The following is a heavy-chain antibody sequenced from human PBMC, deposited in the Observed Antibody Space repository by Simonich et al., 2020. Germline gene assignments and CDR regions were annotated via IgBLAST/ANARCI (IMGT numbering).Heavy chain of an antibody. Sequence: QVQLVQSGAEVKKPGASVKVSCKASGYTFTGYYMHWVRQAPGQGLEWVGGINPNRGGTNYAQKFQGRVTMTRDTSISTAYMELSRLRSDDTAVYYCARARLYSSSHAFDIWGQGTMVTVSS. V-gene: IGHV1-2*02. CDR3: ARARLYSSSHAFDI. D-gene: IGHD6-6*01. CDR1: GYTFTGYY. CDR2: INPNRGGT. J-gene: IGHJ3*02.